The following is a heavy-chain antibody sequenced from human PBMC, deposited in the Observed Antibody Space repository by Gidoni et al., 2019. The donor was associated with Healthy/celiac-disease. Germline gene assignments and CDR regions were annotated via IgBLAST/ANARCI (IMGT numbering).Heavy chain of an antibody. CDR1: GFPSSSYW. V-gene: IGHV3-7*01. CDR3: ARSEFGEFPDAFDI. Sequence: EVQLVESGGGLVQPGWSLRLSCAASGFPSSSYWMSWVRQAPGKGLEWVANIKQDGSEKYYVDSVKGRFTISRDNAKNSLYLQMNSLRAEDTAVYYCARSEFGEFPDAFDIWGQGTMVTVSS. J-gene: IGHJ3*02. D-gene: IGHD3-10*01. CDR2: IKQDGSEK.